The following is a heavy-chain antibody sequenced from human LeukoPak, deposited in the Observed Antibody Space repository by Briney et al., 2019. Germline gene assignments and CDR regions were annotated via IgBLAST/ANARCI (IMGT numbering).Heavy chain of an antibody. CDR2: INHSGST. V-gene: IGHV4-34*01. CDR1: GGSLSGYY. J-gene: IGHJ5*02. Sequence: SETLSLTCAVYGGSLSGYYWSWIRQPPGKGLEWIGEINHSGSTNYNPSLKSRVTISVDTSKNQFSLKLSSVTAADTAVYYCASLGVAAAGARGKDNWFDPWGQGTLVTVSS. D-gene: IGHD6-13*01. CDR3: ASLGVAAAGARGKDNWFDP.